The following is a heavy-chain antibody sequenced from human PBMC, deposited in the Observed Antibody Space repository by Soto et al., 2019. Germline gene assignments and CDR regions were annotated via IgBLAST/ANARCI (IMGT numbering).Heavy chain of an antibody. Sequence: SGGGLVKPGGSLRLSCAASGFTFSNAWINWVRQAPGKGLEWVGRIKSKTDGGTTDYAEPVKGRFAISRDDSNNMVYLQMNSLKIEDTAVYYCTTDSYSTIIIVRFDYWGHGTLVTVSP. D-gene: IGHD3-22*01. CDR1: GFTFSNAW. CDR3: TTDSYSTIIIVRFDY. V-gene: IGHV3-15*07. CDR2: IKSKTDGGTT. J-gene: IGHJ4*01.